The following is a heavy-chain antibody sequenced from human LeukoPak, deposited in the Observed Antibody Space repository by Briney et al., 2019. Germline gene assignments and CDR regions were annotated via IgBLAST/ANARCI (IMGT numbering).Heavy chain of an antibody. CDR1: EFTFSSYA. CDR2: ISGSGGRT. CDR3: AKDDAWLQYGD. D-gene: IGHD5-24*01. J-gene: IGHJ4*02. V-gene: IGHV3-23*01. Sequence: GGSLRLSCAASEFTFSSYAMSWVRQAPGKGLEWVSAISGSGGRTYYAESVKGRFTISRDNNENTLYLQMNSLRAEDTAVYYCAKDDAWLQYGDWGRGTLVTVSS.